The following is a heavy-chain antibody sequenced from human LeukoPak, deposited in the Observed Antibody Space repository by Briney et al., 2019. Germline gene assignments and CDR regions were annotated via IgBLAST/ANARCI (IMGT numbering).Heavy chain of an antibody. Sequence: GGSLRLSCAASGFTFSSYAMSWVRQAPGKGLEWVSAISGSGGSTYYADSVKGRFTISRDNSKNTLYLQMNSLRAEDTAVHYCAKSKAYCGGDCYSTEVFDYWGQGTLVTVSS. CDR3: AKSKAYCGGDCYSTEVFDY. V-gene: IGHV3-23*01. CDR1: GFTFSSYA. CDR2: ISGSGGST. D-gene: IGHD2-21*02. J-gene: IGHJ4*02.